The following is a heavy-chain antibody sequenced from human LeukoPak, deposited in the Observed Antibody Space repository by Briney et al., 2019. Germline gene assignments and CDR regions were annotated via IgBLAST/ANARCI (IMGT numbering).Heavy chain of an antibody. CDR1: GGSISSYY. Sequence: SETLSLTCTVSGGSISSYYWSWMRQPPGKGLEWIGYIYYSGSTNYNPSLKSRVTISVDTSKNQFSLKLSSVTAADTAVYFCARRMDSSRGGFDYWGQGTLVTVSS. V-gene: IGHV4-59*08. J-gene: IGHJ4*02. CDR3: ARRMDSSRGGFDY. D-gene: IGHD3-10*01. CDR2: IYYSGST.